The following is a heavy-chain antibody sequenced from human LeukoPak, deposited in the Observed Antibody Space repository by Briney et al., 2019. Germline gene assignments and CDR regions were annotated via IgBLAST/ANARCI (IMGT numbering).Heavy chain of an antibody. D-gene: IGHD3-16*01. J-gene: IGHJ5*02. CDR1: GGSISSYY. Sequence: KPSGTLSLTCTVSGGSISSYYWSWIRQPPGKGLEWIGYIYYSGSTNYNPSLKSRVTISVDTSKNQFSLKLSSVTAADTAVYYCARGAPVEGGDNWFDPWGQGTLVTVSS. CDR2: IYYSGST. CDR3: ARGAPVEGGDNWFDP. V-gene: IGHV4-59*01.